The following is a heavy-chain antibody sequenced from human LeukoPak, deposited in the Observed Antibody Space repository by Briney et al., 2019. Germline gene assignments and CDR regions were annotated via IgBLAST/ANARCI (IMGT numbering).Heavy chain of an antibody. CDR1: GYTFTGYG. Sequence: ASVKVSCKASGYTFTGYGISWVRQAPGQGLEWMGWISAYNGNTNYAQKLQGRVTMTTDTSTSTAYMELRSLRSDDTAVYYCAGDPRRVPAATLGWFDPWGQGTLVTVSS. CDR2: ISAYNGNT. D-gene: IGHD2-2*01. CDR3: AGDPRRVPAATLGWFDP. V-gene: IGHV1-18*01. J-gene: IGHJ5*02.